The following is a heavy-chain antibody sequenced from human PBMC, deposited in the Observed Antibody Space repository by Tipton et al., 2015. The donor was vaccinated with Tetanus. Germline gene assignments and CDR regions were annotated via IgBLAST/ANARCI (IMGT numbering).Heavy chain of an antibody. CDR2: SWYDGTDQ. CDR1: GLTFTDYA. J-gene: IGHJ4*02. V-gene: IGHV3-33*08. Sequence: SLRLSCVASGLTFTDYAMHWVRQAPGKGLEWVAVSWYDGTDQYYADSVKGRFTLSRDNSKNTLYLEMNSLRAEDTALYYCAREADCSGGSCFSGDFDNWGQGTQVTVSS. CDR3: AREADCSGGSCFSGDFDN. D-gene: IGHD2-15*01.